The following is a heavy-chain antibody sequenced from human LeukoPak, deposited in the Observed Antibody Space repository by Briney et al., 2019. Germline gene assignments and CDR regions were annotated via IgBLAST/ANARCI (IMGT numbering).Heavy chain of an antibody. J-gene: IGHJ4*02. V-gene: IGHV1-69*13. Sequence: ASVKVSCKASGGTFSSYAISWVRQAPGQGLEWMGGIIPIFGTANYAQKFQGRVTITADESTSTAYMELSSLRSEDTAVYYCARDTLAYCGGDCYSAYWGQGTLVTVSS. D-gene: IGHD2-21*02. CDR2: IIPIFGTA. CDR3: ARDTLAYCGGDCYSAY. CDR1: GGTFSSYA.